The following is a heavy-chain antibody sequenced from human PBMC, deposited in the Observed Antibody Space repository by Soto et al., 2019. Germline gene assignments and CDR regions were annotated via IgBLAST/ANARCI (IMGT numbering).Heavy chain of an antibody. CDR3: ARPDNYFFYMDV. V-gene: IGHV4-59*08. Sequence: VSGGSISSHYWSWIRQPPGKGLEWIGYIYYTGSTNYNPSLKSRVSISVDTSNNQFPLRLRSVTAADTAVYYCARPDNYFFYMDVWGKGTTVTSP. CDR2: IYYTGST. CDR1: GGSISSHY. J-gene: IGHJ6*03.